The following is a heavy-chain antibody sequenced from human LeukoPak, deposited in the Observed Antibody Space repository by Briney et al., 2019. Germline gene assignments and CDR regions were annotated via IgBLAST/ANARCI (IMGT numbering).Heavy chain of an antibody. CDR1: GGSLSSYY. CDR3: ASGVAAAGMRI. V-gene: IGHV4-59*08. J-gene: IGHJ3*02. Sequence: SETLSLTCTVSGGSLSSYYWSWIRQPPGKGLEWIGYIYYSGSTNYNPSLKSRVTISVDTSKNQFSLKLSSVTAADTAVYYCASGVAAAGMRIWGQGTMVTVSS. D-gene: IGHD6-13*01. CDR2: IYYSGST.